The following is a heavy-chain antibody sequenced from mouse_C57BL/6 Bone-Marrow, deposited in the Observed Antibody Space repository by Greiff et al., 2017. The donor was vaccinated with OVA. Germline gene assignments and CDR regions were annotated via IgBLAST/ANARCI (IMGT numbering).Heavy chain of an antibody. Sequence: EVQLVESGGGLVQPKGSLKLSCAASGFSFNTYAMNWVRQAPGKGLEWVARIRSKSNNYATYYADSVKDRFTISRDDSESMLYLQMNNLKTEDTAMYYCVRRGDGYPYAMDYWGQGTSVTVSS. CDR2: IRSKSNNYAT. CDR3: VRRGDGYPYAMDY. J-gene: IGHJ4*01. CDR1: GFSFNTYA. D-gene: IGHD2-3*01. V-gene: IGHV10-1*01.